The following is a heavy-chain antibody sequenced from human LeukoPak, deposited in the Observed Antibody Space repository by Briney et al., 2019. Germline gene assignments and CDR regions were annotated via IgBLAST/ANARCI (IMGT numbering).Heavy chain of an antibody. D-gene: IGHD2-21*01. J-gene: IGHJ4*02. CDR2: ISSSSSYI. CDR1: GFTFSSYA. CDR3: ARYSSIPPYDY. V-gene: IGHV3-21*01. Sequence: GGSLRLSCAASGFTFSSYAMSWVRQAPGKGLEWVSSISSSSSYIYYADSVKGRFTISRDNAKNSLYLQMNSLRAEDTAVYYCARYSSIPPYDYWGQGTLVTVSS.